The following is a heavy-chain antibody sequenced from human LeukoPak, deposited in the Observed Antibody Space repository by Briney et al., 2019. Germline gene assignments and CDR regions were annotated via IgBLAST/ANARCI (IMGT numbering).Heavy chain of an antibody. J-gene: IGHJ6*02. D-gene: IGHD6-19*01. CDR3: AKAVAATGHYYFGMDV. Sequence: GGSLRLSCTASGFTFSSYGMHWVRQAPGKGLEWVAVIWFDGSNKYYADSVKGRLTIPRDNSKSTLYLQMNSLRAEDTAVYYCAKAVAATGHYYFGMDVWGQGTTVTVSS. V-gene: IGHV3-33*06. CDR2: IWFDGSNK. CDR1: GFTFSSYG.